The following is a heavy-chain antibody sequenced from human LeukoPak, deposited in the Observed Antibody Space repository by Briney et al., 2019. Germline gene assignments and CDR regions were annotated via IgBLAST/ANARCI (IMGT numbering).Heavy chain of an antibody. Sequence: ASVKVSCKASGYTFTSYYMHWVRQPPGQGLEWMGIINPSGGSTSYAQKFQGRVTMTRDTSTSTVYMELSSLRSEDTAVYYCARVGSEYSSSWYAPGRYYYYMDVWGKGTTVTVCS. CDR1: GYTFTSYY. CDR2: INPSGGST. J-gene: IGHJ6*03. V-gene: IGHV1-46*01. D-gene: IGHD6-13*01. CDR3: ARVGSEYSSSWYAPGRYYYYMDV.